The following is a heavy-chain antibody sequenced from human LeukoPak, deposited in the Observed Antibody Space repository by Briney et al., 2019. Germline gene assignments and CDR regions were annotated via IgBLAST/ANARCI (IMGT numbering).Heavy chain of an antibody. CDR1: GFTFSSYA. D-gene: IGHD3-16*01. CDR2: ISGSGGST. J-gene: IGHJ5*02. V-gene: IGHV3-23*01. Sequence: GGSLRLSCAASGFTFSSYAMSWVRQAPGKGLEWVSAISGSGGSTYYADSVKGRFTISRDNSENTLYLQMNSLRAEDTAVYYCAKELGRSSRGPNWFDPWGQGTLVTVSS. CDR3: AKELGRSSRGPNWFDP.